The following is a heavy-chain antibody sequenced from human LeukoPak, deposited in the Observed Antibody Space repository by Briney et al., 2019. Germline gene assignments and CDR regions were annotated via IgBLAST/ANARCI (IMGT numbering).Heavy chain of an antibody. CDR2: ISSSSSYI. J-gene: IGHJ3*02. D-gene: IGHD3-10*01. V-gene: IGHV3-21*01. Sequence: GGSLRLSCAASGFTFSSYSMNWVRQASGKGLEWVSSISSSSSYIYYADSVKGRFTISRDNAKNSLYLQMNSLRAEDTAVYYCARDIDYYGSGSYYLGAFDIWGQGTMVTVSS. CDR1: GFTFSSYS. CDR3: ARDIDYYGSGSYYLGAFDI.